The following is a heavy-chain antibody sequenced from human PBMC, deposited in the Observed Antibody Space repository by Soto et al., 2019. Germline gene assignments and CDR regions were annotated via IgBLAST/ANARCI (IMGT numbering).Heavy chain of an antibody. Sequence: EVQLVESGGGLVQPGGSLRLSCAASGFTFSSYWMHWVRQAPGKGLVWVSRVYSDGSGTTYADSVKGRFTISRDNAKNTLYLQMNSLRAEDTVVYYCARVLVGSTTNLRFFDFWGQGTLVTVSS. CDR1: GFTFSSYW. CDR3: ARVLVGSTTNLRFFDF. D-gene: IGHD2-8*02. J-gene: IGHJ4*02. CDR2: VYSDGSGT. V-gene: IGHV3-74*01.